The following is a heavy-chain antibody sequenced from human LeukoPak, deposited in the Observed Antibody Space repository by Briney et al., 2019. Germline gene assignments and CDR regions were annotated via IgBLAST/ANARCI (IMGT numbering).Heavy chain of an antibody. V-gene: IGHV4-34*01. J-gene: IGHJ4*02. Sequence: PSETLSPTCAVYGGSFSGYYWSWIRQPPGKGLEWIGEINHSGSTNYNPSLKSRVTISVDTSKNQFSLKLSSVTAADTAVYYCARFNYYDSSGYFDYWGQGTLVTVSS. CDR3: ARFNYYDSSGYFDY. CDR1: GGSFSGYY. CDR2: INHSGST. D-gene: IGHD3-22*01.